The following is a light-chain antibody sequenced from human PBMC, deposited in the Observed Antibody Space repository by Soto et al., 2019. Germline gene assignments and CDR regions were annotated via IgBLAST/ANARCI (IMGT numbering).Light chain of an antibody. CDR3: ATWTPNLTRVV. CDR1: SSNIGNNN. CDR2: RNN. J-gene: IGLJ7*01. Sequence: QSVLTQPPSASGSPGQRITISCSGSSSNIGNNNVFWYQQLPGTAPKLLVYRNNQRPSGVSDRFSGSKSGNSASLAISGLRSEDEADYYCATWTPNLTRVVFGAGTQLTVL. V-gene: IGLV1-47*01.